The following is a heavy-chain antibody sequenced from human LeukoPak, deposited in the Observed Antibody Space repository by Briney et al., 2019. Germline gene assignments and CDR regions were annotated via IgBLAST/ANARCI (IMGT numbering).Heavy chain of an antibody. CDR3: ARGVVAATFYYYMDV. CDR1: GYTFTGYY. D-gene: IGHD2-15*01. V-gene: IGHV1-2*02. J-gene: IGHJ6*03. CDR2: INPSSGGT. Sequence: ASVKGSCKPSGYTFTGYYIHWVRQAPGQGPEWMGWINPSSGGTNYPQNFQGRVTMTRDTSLSTAYMEVSGLRSDDTAVYYCARGVVAATFYYYMDVWGKGATVTVSS.